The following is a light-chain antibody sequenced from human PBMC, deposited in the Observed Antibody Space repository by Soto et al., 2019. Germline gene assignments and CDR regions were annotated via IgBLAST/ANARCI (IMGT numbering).Light chain of an antibody. Sequence: EIVLTQSPATLSLSPGERATLSCRASQSVSSYLAWYQQKPGQAPRLLIYDASNWATGIPARFSGSGSGTDFTLTISSLEPEDFAVYYCQQRTKWPSSTFGQGTRLEI. CDR3: QQRTKWPSST. V-gene: IGKV3-11*01. J-gene: IGKJ5*01. CDR2: DAS. CDR1: QSVSSY.